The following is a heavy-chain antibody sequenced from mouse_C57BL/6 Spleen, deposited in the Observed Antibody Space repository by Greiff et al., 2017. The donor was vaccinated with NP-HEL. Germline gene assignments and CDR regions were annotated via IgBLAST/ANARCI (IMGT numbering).Heavy chain of an antibody. D-gene: IGHD3-1*01. Sequence: EVQLQQSGPELVKPGASVKIPCKASGYTFTDYNMDWVKQSHGKSLEWIGDINHNNGGTIYNQKFKGKATLTVDKSSSTAYMELRSLTSEDTAVYYCARSGGYYAMDYWGQGTSVTVSS. V-gene: IGHV1-18*01. CDR2: INHNNGGT. CDR1: GYTFTDYN. J-gene: IGHJ4*01. CDR3: ARSGGYYAMDY.